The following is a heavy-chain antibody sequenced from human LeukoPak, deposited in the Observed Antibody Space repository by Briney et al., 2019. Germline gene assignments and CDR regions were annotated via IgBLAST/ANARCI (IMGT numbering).Heavy chain of an antibody. CDR2: ISDSGST. CDR3: ARGVFEYSSSSTPYYFDY. CDR1: GGSFSGGS. Sequence: PSETLSLKFAVSGGSFSGGSRLWLRQTPGEGLGWIVEISDSGSTNYNPSLKSRVTISADTSKNQFSLKLSSVTAADTAVYYCARGVFEYSSSSTPYYFDYWGQGTLVTVSS. D-gene: IGHD6-6*01. V-gene: IGHV4-34*01. J-gene: IGHJ4*02.